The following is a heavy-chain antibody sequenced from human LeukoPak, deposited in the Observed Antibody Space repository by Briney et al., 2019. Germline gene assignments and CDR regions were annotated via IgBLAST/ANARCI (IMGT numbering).Heavy chain of an antibody. CDR1: GGSISSYY. Sequence: SETLSLTCTVSGGSISSYYWSWIRQPPGKGLEWIGYIYYSGSTNYNPSLKSRVTISVDTSKNQFSLKLSSVTAADTAVYYCARLGGSGSSGGYFDYWSQGTLVTVSS. CDR2: IYYSGST. J-gene: IGHJ4*02. D-gene: IGHD3-10*01. V-gene: IGHV4-59*01. CDR3: ARLGGSGSSGGYFDY.